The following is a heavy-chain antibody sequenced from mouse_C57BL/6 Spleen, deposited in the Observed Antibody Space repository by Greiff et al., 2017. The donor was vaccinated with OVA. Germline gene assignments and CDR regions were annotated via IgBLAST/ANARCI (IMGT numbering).Heavy chain of an antibody. CDR3: ARRAYGSSDAMDY. CDR2: IDPSDSYT. Sequence: QVQLQQPGAELVMPGASVKLSCKASGYTFTSYWMHWVKQRPGQGLEWIGEIDPSDSYTNYNQKFKGKSTLTVDKSSSTAYMQLSSLTSEDSAVYYCARRAYGSSDAMDYWGQGTSVTVSS. D-gene: IGHD1-1*01. J-gene: IGHJ4*01. V-gene: IGHV1-69*01. CDR1: GYTFTSYW.